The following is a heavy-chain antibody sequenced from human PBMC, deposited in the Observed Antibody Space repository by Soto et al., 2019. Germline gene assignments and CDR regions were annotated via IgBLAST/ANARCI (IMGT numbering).Heavy chain of an antibody. V-gene: IGHV4-39*01. CDR3: ARHIIDYGGNSVAP. Sequence: PSETLSLTCTVSGGSISSSSYYWGWIRQPPGKVLEWIGSIYYSGSTYYNPSLKSRVTISVDTSKNQFSLKLSSVTAADTAVYYCARHIIDYGGNSVAPWGQGTLVTVSS. CDR2: IYYSGST. J-gene: IGHJ5*02. CDR1: GGSISSSSYY. D-gene: IGHD4-17*01.